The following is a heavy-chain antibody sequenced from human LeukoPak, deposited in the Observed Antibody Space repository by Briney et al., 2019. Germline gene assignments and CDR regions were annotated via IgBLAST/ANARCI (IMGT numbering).Heavy chain of an antibody. D-gene: IGHD3-22*01. CDR3: ARVLSSGYYYY. CDR1: GGSFSGYY. V-gene: IGHV4-34*01. CDR2: INHSGST. Sequence: PSETLSLTCAVYGGSFSGYYWSWIRQPPGKGLEWIGEINHSGSTNYNPSLKSRVTISVDTSKNQFSLKLSSVTAADTAVYYCARVLSSGYYYYWGQGTLVTVSS. J-gene: IGHJ4*02.